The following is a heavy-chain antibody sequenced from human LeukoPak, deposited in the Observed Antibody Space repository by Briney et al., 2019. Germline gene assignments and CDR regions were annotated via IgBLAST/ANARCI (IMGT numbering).Heavy chain of an antibody. CDR2: IYSGGST. V-gene: IGHV3-66*01. Sequence: GGSLRLSCAASGFTVSTNYMSWVRQAPGKGLEWDSVIYSGGSTYYADSVKGRFTISRDNSKNTLYLQMNSLRAEDTAVYYCARDAGGYGMDVWGQGTTVTVSS. CDR3: ARDAGGYGMDV. D-gene: IGHD2-8*02. J-gene: IGHJ6*02. CDR1: GFTVSTNY.